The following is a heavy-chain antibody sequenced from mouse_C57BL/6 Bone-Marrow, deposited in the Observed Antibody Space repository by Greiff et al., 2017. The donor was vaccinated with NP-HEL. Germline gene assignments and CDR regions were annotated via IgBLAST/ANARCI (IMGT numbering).Heavy chain of an antibody. CDR1: GYTFTSYT. V-gene: IGHV1-4*01. CDR2: INPSSGYT. CDR3: ARNYYGSSPYFDV. Sequence: VQLQQSGAELARPGASVKMSCKASGYTFTSYTMHWVKQRPGQGLEWIGYINPSSGYTKYNQKFKDKATLTADKSSSTAYMQLSSLTSEDSAVYYCARNYYGSSPYFDVWGTGTTVTVSS. D-gene: IGHD1-1*01. J-gene: IGHJ1*03.